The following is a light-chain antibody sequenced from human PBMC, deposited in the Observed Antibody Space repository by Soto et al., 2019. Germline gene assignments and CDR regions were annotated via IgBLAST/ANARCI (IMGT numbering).Light chain of an antibody. V-gene: IGLV4-60*02. CDR1: SGHSGYI. CDR2: LEGSGSY. Sequence: QSVLTQSSSASASLGSSVKLTCTLSSGHSGYIIAWHQQQPGKAPRYLMKLEGSGSYNKGSGVPDRFSGSSFGADRYLTISNLQFEDEADYYCETWDSDTRVFGGGTKLTVL. J-gene: IGLJ2*01. CDR3: ETWDSDTRV.